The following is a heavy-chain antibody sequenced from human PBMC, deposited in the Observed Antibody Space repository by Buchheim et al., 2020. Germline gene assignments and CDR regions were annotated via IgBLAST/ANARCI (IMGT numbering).Heavy chain of an antibody. CDR3: AREGRSSSGYYYHYFYGMDV. V-gene: IGHV4-61*02. CDR1: GGSISSGSYY. Sequence: QVQLQESGPGLVKPSQTLSLTCTVSGGSISSGSYYWSWIRQPAGKGLEWIGRIYTSGSTNYNPSLKSRVTISVDPSKNQFSLKLSSVTAADTAVYYCAREGRSSSGYYYHYFYGMDVWGQGTT. J-gene: IGHJ6*02. D-gene: IGHD3-22*01. CDR2: IYTSGST.